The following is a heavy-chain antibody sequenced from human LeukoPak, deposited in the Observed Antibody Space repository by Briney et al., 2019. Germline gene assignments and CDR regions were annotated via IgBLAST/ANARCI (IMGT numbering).Heavy chain of an antibody. CDR3: ARDLGDTAMKYGGFGFDY. Sequence: GGSLRLSCAASGFTFSSYSMNWVRQAPGKGLEWVSSISSSSSYIYYADSVKGRFTSSRDNAKNSLYLQMNSLRAEDTAVYYCARDLGDTAMKYGGFGFDYWGQGTLVTVSS. D-gene: IGHD5-18*01. CDR1: GFTFSSYS. CDR2: ISSSSSYI. J-gene: IGHJ4*02. V-gene: IGHV3-21*01.